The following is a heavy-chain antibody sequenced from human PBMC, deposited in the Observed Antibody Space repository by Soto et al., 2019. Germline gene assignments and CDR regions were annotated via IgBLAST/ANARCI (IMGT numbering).Heavy chain of an antibody. Sequence: QVQLVQSGAEVKKPGASVKVSCKASGYTFTSDGISWVRQAPGQGLEWMGWISAYNGNTNYAQKLQGRVTMPTHNSASPVYMGVTSPRADGPSVSYGQRTGSSESYDFWSGYSPGGYFVYWGQEPLVTVSS. CDR2: ISAYNGNT. D-gene: IGHD3-3*01. CDR3: QRTGSSESYDFWSGYSPGGYFVY. V-gene: IGHV1-18*01. CDR1: GYTFTSDG. J-gene: IGHJ4*02.